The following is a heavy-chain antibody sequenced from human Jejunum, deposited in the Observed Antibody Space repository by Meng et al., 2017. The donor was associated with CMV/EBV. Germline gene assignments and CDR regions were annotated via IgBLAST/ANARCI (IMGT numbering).Heavy chain of an antibody. CDR1: GYMFDNFG. V-gene: IGHV1-2*02. Sequence: QVQLVQSGAEVEKVGASVTVSCKTAGYMFDNFGISWVRLAAGQRLEWMGWINPNSGATGYAQRFQGRVTMTRDTSISTVYMELTSLRSDDTAMYYCARDLLGSLNWFDPWGQGALVTVSS. D-gene: IGHD2-15*01. J-gene: IGHJ5*02. CDR3: ARDLLGSLNWFDP. CDR2: INPNSGAT.